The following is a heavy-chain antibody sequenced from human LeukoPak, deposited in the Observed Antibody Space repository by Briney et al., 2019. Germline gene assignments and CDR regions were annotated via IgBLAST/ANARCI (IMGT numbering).Heavy chain of an antibody. D-gene: IGHD6-25*01. CDR3: ARDGDRGYDALDI. CDR2: TFYRSQWFK. Sequence: SQTLSLTCVISGDSVSSNSAAWNWIRQSPSRGFEWLGRTFYRSQWFKDYAESVKSRISINPDTSQNQLSLQLTSVTPEDTAAYYCARDGDRGYDALDIWGQGTMVTVSS. CDR1: GDSVSSNSAA. V-gene: IGHV6-1*01. J-gene: IGHJ3*02.